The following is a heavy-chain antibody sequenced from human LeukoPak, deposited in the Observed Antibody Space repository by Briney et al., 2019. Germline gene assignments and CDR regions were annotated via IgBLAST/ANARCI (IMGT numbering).Heavy chain of an antibody. CDR2: IRYDGSNK. Sequence: PGGSLRLSCAASGVTFSSYGMHWVRQAPGKGLEWVAFIRYDGSNKYYADSVKGRFTISRDNSKDTPYLQMNSLRAEDTAVYYCAKGDQYYYDSSGYWGEGTLVTVSS. D-gene: IGHD3-22*01. J-gene: IGHJ4*02. CDR1: GVTFSSYG. V-gene: IGHV3-30*02. CDR3: AKGDQYYYDSSGY.